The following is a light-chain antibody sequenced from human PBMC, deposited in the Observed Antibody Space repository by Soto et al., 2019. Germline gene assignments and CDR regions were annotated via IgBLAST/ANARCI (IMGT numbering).Light chain of an antibody. CDR3: QVWDSSSDHTVV. Sequence: SYELTQPPSVSVAPGKTARITCGGNNIGSKSVHWYQQKPGQAPVLVIYYDSDRPSGIPERFSGSNSGNTATLTISRVEAGDEADYYCQVWDSSSDHTVVFGRGTKLTVL. V-gene: IGLV3-21*04. J-gene: IGLJ2*01. CDR2: YDS. CDR1: NIGSKS.